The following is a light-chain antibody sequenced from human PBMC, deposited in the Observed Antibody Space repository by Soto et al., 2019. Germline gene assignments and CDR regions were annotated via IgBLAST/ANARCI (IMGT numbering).Light chain of an antibody. CDR1: QSISTC. CDR2: SAT. J-gene: IGKJ4*01. CDR3: QQSSSAPLT. Sequence: DIQMTQSPSSLSASVGDTVTITCRASQSISTCLAWYQQRPGKAPNILIYSATTLQGGVPSRFSGSGSGTDFTLTINGLQPEDSATYYCQQSSSAPLTCGGGTKVEIK. V-gene: IGKV1-39*01.